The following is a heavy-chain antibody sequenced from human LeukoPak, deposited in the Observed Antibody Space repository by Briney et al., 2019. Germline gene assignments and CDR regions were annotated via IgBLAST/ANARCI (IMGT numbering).Heavy chain of an antibody. CDR1: SGSFSGYY. Sequence: SETLSLTCAVYSGSFSGYYWTWFRQPPGRGLEWIGEFNHSWGAKYNPSLKSRATISVDTSKNHLSLSLNSVTAADTAVYYCAASLWFGIYPDYWGQGSLVTVSS. J-gene: IGHJ4*02. CDR3: AASLWFGIYPDY. V-gene: IGHV4-34*01. D-gene: IGHD3-10*01. CDR2: FNHSWGA.